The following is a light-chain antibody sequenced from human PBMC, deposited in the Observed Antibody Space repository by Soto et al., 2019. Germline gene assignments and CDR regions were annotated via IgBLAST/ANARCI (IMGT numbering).Light chain of an antibody. J-gene: IGLJ3*02. CDR1: SSNIGNNY. Sequence: QSVLTQPPSVSAAPGQKVTISCSGSSSNIGNNYVSWYQQHPGKAPRLMIYEVNKRPSGVPDRFSGSKSGYTASLTVSGLQTEDEAFYYCSSSAGIYHYLVFGGGTQLTVL. V-gene: IGLV2-8*01. CDR2: EVN. CDR3: SSSAGIYHYLV.